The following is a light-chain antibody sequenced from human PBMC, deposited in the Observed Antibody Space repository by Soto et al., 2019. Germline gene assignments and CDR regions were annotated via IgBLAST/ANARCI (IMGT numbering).Light chain of an antibody. V-gene: IGLV2-8*01. CDR2: EVY. J-gene: IGLJ1*01. Sequence: QSALTQPPSASGSPGQSVTISCTGSSSDVGGYNYVSWYQQHPGKAPKLIIYEVYKRPSGVPDRFSGSKSDNTASLTVSGLRAEDEADYYCCSSTGAYTSVFGTGTKVTVL. CDR1: SSDVGGYNY. CDR3: CSSTGAYTSV.